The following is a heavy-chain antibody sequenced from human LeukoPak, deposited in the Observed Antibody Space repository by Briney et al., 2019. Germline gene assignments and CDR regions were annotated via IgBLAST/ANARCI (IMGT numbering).Heavy chain of an antibody. CDR2: ISGGGGST. J-gene: IGHJ5*02. Sequence: QPGRSLRLSCAASEFTFSNYAMNWVRQAPGKGLEWVSGISGGGGSTYYADSVKGRFTISRDNSKNTLYLQMDSLRAEDTALYYCAKGSGINHYHWIGPWGQGTLVTVSS. CDR3: AKGSGINHYHWIGP. V-gene: IGHV3-23*01. CDR1: EFTFSNYA. D-gene: IGHD1-14*01.